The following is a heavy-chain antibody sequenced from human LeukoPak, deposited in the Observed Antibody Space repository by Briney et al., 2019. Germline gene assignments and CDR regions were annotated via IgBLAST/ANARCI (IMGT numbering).Heavy chain of an antibody. CDR1: GFTVSSNY. CDR2: IYSGGGT. Sequence: GGSLRLSCAASGFTVSSNYMTWVRQAPGKGLEWVPVIYSGGGTYYADSVKGRFTISRDNSKNTLYLQMNSLGAEDTAVYYCARAVTVVTAIHDWGQGTLVTVSS. D-gene: IGHD2-21*02. CDR3: ARAVTVVTAIHD. V-gene: IGHV3-53*01. J-gene: IGHJ4*02.